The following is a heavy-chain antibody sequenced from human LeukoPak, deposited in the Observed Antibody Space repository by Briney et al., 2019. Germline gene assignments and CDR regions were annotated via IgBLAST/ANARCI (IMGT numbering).Heavy chain of an antibody. Sequence: SETLSLTCAVYGGSFGGYYWSWIRQPPGKGLEWIGKISRSGNTNYNPSLKSRVTISVDTSKNQFSLKLSSVTAADTGVYYCARGGPSELDPWGQGTLVTVSS. CDR1: GGSFGGYY. CDR2: ISRSGNT. J-gene: IGHJ5*02. CDR3: ARGGPSELDP. D-gene: IGHD1-14*01. V-gene: IGHV4-34*01.